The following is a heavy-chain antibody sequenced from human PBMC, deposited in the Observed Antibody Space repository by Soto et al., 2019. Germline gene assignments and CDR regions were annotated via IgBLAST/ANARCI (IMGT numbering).Heavy chain of an antibody. V-gene: IGHV1-69*13. J-gene: IGHJ1*01. CDR3: AREASGYDF. Sequence: ASVKVSCKASGGTFSSFGISWVRQAPGQGLEWMGGIIPVFGRPNYAQRFRGRLTITADESTNTSYMELIDLTSKDTAVYYCAREASGYDFWGQGTQVTVSS. CDR2: IIPVFGRP. D-gene: IGHD5-12*01. CDR1: GGTFSSFG.